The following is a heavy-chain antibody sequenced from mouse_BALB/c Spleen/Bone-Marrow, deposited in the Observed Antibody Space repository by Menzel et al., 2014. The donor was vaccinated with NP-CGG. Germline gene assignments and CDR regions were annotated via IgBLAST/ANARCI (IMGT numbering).Heavy chain of an antibody. CDR3: ATGTYYFDY. J-gene: IGHJ2*01. D-gene: IGHD4-1*01. V-gene: IGHV1-7*01. Sequence: QVQLQQSGAELAKPGASVKMSCKASGYTFTSYWMHWVKQRPGQGLEWIGYINPSTGYTEYNQKFKDKATLTADKSSSTAYMQLSSLTSEDSAVYYCATGTYYFDYWGQGTTPTVSS. CDR2: INPSTGYT. CDR1: GYTFTSYW.